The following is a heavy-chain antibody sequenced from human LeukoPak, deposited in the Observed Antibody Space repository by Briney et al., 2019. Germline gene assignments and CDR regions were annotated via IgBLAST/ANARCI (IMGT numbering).Heavy chain of an antibody. V-gene: IGHV4-59*11. J-gene: IGHJ4*02. D-gene: IGHD6-19*01. Sequence: PSETLSLTCTVSGDSISDHYWSWIRQSPGKGLEWIGHIYYSGSTNYNPSLKSRVTMSVDTSKNQFSLKLSSVTAADTAVYYCARVSSGWGGSDYWGQGTLVTVSS. CDR2: IYYSGST. CDR1: GDSISDHY. CDR3: ARVSSGWGGSDY.